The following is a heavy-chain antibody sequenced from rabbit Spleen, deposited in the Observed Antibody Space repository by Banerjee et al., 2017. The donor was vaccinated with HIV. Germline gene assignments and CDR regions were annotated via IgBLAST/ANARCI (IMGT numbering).Heavy chain of an antibody. Sequence: QSLEESGGDLVKPGASLTLSCTASGFAFATYYMSWVRQAPGKGLELIGCIYAGDGSTDYTNWVNGRFTISKTSNTVFLQMTSLTAADTATYFCARDGAGGSYFALWGQGTLVTVS. D-gene: IGHD8-1*01. CDR2: IYAGDGST. V-gene: IGHV1S40*01. CDR3: ARDGAGGSYFAL. J-gene: IGHJ3*01. CDR1: GFAFATYY.